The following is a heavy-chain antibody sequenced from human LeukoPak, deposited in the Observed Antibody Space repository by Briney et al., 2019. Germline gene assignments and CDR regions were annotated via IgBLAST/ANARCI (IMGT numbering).Heavy chain of an antibody. CDR3: ARESAGGSGSYYTYFDY. V-gene: IGHV4-4*07. Sequence: SETLSLTCTVSGGSISSYYWSWIRQPAGKGLEWIGRIYTSGSTNYNPALTSRVTMSVDTSKNQFSLKLRSVTAADTAVYYCARESAGGSGSYYTYFDYWGQGTLVTVSS. D-gene: IGHD3-10*01. CDR1: GGSISSYY. CDR2: IYTSGST. J-gene: IGHJ4*02.